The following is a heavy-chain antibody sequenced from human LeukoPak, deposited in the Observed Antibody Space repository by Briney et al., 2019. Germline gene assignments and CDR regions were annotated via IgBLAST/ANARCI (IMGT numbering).Heavy chain of an antibody. D-gene: IGHD1-14*01. Sequence: GGSLRLSCAASGFTFSSYAMHWVRQAPGKGLEWVAVISYDGSNKYCADSVKGRFTISRDNSKNTLYLQMNSLRAEDTAVYYCAKDLTGGGYLDYWGQGTLVTVSS. CDR3: AKDLTGGGYLDY. V-gene: IGHV3-30*04. CDR2: ISYDGSNK. J-gene: IGHJ4*02. CDR1: GFTFSSYA.